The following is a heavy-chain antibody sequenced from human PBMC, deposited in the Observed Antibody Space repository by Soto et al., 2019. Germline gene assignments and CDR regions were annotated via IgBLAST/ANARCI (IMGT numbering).Heavy chain of an antibody. J-gene: IGHJ4*02. D-gene: IGHD3-22*01. CDR1: GLNFDDFA. CDR3: PRDLSRGITMIGLEIHY. V-gene: IGHV3-9*01. CDR2: ITWNSRVL. Sequence: PGGSLRLSCVGTGLNFDDFAMHWVRQAPGKGLEWVSGITWNSRVLAYADSVKGRFTISRDNARNSLYLQMDSLRVDDTAVYYCPRDLSRGITMIGLEIHYWGQGT.